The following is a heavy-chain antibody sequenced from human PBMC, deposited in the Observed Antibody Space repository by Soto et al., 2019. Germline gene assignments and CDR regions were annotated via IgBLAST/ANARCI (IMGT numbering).Heavy chain of an antibody. CDR2: INPSGGST. J-gene: IGHJ6*02. Sequence: ASVKVSCKASGYTFTIYYMHWVRQAPGQGLEWMGIINPSGGSTSYAQKFQGRVTMTRDTSTSTVYMELSSLRSEDTAVYYCARDLALPYYYDSSGLYYYGLDVWGQGTTVTVSS. CDR3: ARDLALPYYYDSSGLYYYGLDV. D-gene: IGHD3-22*01. V-gene: IGHV1-46*01. CDR1: GYTFTIYY.